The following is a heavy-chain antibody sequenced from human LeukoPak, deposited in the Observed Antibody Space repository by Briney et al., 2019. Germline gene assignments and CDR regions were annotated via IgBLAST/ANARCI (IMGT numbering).Heavy chain of an antibody. V-gene: IGHV1-8*01. D-gene: IGHD3-3*01. J-gene: IGHJ4*02. CDR1: GYTFTSYD. Sequence: ASVKVSCKASGYTFTSYDINWVRQATGQGLEWMGWMNPNSGNTGYAQKFQGRVTMTRNTSISTAYMELSSLRSEDTAVYYCARNLITIFGVVIQAFAYWGQGTLATVSS. CDR3: ARNLITIFGVVIQAFAY. CDR2: MNPNSGNT.